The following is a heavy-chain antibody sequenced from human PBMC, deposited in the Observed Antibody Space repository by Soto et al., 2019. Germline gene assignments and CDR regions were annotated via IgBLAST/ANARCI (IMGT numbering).Heavy chain of an antibody. CDR2: IVVGSGNT. J-gene: IGHJ6*02. CDR1: GFTFTSSA. V-gene: IGHV1-58*02. D-gene: IGHD6-13*01. Sequence: QMQLVQSGPEAKKPGTSVKVSCEASGFTFTSSAMQWVRQARGQRLEWIGWIVVGSGNTNYAQKFQERVTITRDMSTSTAYMELSSLRSEDTAVYYCAAGIAAAGTWSDGMDVWGQGTTVTVSS. CDR3: AAGIAAAGTWSDGMDV.